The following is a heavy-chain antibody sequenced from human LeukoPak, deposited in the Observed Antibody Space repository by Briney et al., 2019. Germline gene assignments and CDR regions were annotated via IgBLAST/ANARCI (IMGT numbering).Heavy chain of an antibody. CDR1: GYTFTNNY. J-gene: IGHJ4*02. CDR2: IYPRDGST. V-gene: IGHV1-46*01. Sequence: ASVNVSCKASGYTFTNNYLHWVRQAPGQGLEWMGMIYPRDGSTSYAQNFQGRVTVTRDTSTTTVHMELRGLRSEDTAVYYCARDQEGFDYWGQGTVVTVSS. CDR3: ARDQEGFDY.